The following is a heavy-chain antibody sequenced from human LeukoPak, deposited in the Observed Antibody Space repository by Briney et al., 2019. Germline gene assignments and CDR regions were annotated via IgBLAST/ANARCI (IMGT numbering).Heavy chain of an antibody. CDR3: ARVLHLWPPGAFDI. J-gene: IGHJ3*02. CDR1: GYTFTGYY. D-gene: IGHD3-10*01. CDR2: INPNSGGT. Sequence: ASVKVSCKASGYTFTGYYMHWVRQAPGQGLEWMGWINPNSGGTNYAQKFQDRVTMTKDTSISTAYMELSRLRSDDTAVYFCARVLHLWPPGAFDIWGQGTMVTVSS. V-gene: IGHV1-2*02.